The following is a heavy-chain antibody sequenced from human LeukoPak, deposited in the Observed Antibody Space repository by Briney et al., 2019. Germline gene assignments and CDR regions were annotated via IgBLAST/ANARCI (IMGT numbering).Heavy chain of an antibody. J-gene: IGHJ4*02. CDR1: GYTFTSYG. CDR2: INAYNGNT. V-gene: IGHV1-18*01. D-gene: IGHD1-26*01. Sequence: ASVKVSCKASGYTFTSYGISWVRQAPGQGLEWMGWINAYNGNTNYPQNLQGRVTMATDTSTSTAYVDLGSLRAEDTAVYYCAKDDSGSYFSGSNYFDYWGQGTLVTVSS. CDR3: AKDDSGSYFSGSNYFDY.